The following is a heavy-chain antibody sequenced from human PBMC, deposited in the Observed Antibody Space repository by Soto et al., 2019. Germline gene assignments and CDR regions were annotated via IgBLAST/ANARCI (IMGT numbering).Heavy chain of an antibody. CDR1: GFTFSSYA. Sequence: QVQLVESGGGVVQPGRSLRLSCAASGFTFSSYAMHWVRQAPGKGLEWMAITSDDESRKYYADSVRGRFTISRHNSKNTLYLQMNSLRDEDTALFYCARGAGSGSFLIDYWGQGTLVTVSS. J-gene: IGHJ4*02. D-gene: IGHD1-26*01. CDR2: TSDDESRK. CDR3: ARGAGSGSFLIDY. V-gene: IGHV3-30*04.